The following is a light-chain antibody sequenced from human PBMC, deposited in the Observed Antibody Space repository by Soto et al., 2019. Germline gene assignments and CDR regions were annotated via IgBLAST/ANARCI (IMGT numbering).Light chain of an antibody. CDR2: AAS. CDR3: QQSSSTPLT. J-gene: IGKJ4*01. V-gene: IGKV1-39*01. CDR1: QSISIY. Sequence: DIQMTQSPSSLSASVGDRVTITCRASQSISIYLNWFQQKPGKAPKLLIYAASSLQSGVPPRFSGSGSETDFTLTISSLQPEDFATYYCQQSSSTPLTFGGGTKVEIK.